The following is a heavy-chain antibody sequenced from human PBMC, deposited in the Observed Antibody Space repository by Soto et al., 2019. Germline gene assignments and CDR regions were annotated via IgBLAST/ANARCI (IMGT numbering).Heavy chain of an antibody. CDR2: IIPILGIA. CDR1: GGTFSSYT. CDR3: ARGGYLWDGYTYVY. Sequence: QVQLVQSGAEVKKPGSSVKVSCKASGGTFSSYTISWVRQAPGQGLEWMGRIIPILGIANYAQKVRGRVTITADKSTSTAYMELSSLRSEDTAVYYCARGGYLWDGYTYVYWGQVTLVTVSS. J-gene: IGHJ4*02. V-gene: IGHV1-69*02. D-gene: IGHD3-16*02.